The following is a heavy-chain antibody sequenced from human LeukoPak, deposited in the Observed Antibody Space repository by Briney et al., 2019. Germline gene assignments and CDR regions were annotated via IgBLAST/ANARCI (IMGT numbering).Heavy chain of an antibody. Sequence: ASVKVSCKASGYTFTGYFMHWVRQAPGQGLEWMGWINPNSGGTNYAQKFQGRVTMTRDTSISTAYMELSRLRSDDTAVYYCARNPSSWSLYYYYYMDVWGKGTTVTVSS. CDR1: GYTFTGYF. V-gene: IGHV1-2*02. CDR3: ARNPSSWSLYYYYYMDV. D-gene: IGHD6-13*01. J-gene: IGHJ6*03. CDR2: INPNSGGT.